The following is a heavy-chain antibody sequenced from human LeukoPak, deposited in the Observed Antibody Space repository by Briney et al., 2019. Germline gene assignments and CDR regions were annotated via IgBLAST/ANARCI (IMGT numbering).Heavy chain of an antibody. CDR3: ARESGWYSAFDY. D-gene: IGHD6-19*01. CDR2: ISAYNDNT. J-gene: IGHJ4*02. Sequence: GSVKVSFKASGYPFTSYGISWVRQAPGQGLEWMGWISAYNDNTNYAQKLQGRVTMTTDTSTSTAYMELRSLRSDDTAVYYCARESGWYSAFDYWGQGTLVTVSS. CDR1: GYPFTSYG. V-gene: IGHV1-18*01.